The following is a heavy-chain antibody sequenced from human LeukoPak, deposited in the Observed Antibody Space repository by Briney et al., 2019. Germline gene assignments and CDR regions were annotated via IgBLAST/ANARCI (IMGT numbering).Heavy chain of an antibody. V-gene: IGHV4-39*01. CDR1: GGSISSSSYY. D-gene: IGHD3-3*01. CDR3: ASSSCDFWSGEKNWLDP. Sequence: SETLSLTCTVSGGSISSSSYYWGWIRQPPGKGLEWIGSIYYSGSTYYNPSLKSRVTISVDTSKNQFSLKLSSVTAADTAVYYCASSSCDFWSGEKNWLDPWGQGTLVTVSS. CDR2: IYYSGST. J-gene: IGHJ5*02.